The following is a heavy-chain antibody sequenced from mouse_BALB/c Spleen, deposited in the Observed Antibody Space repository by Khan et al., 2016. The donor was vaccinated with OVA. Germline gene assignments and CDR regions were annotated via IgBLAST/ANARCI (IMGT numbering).Heavy chain of an antibody. CDR3: ARRNYFGYTFAY. CDR2: ISPVSGDT. D-gene: IGHD1-2*01. Sequence: QVQLQQSGAELARPGASVKLSCKASGYTFTDYYINWVKQRTGQGLEWIGEISPVSGDTYYNEKFKGKATLTAAKSSTPAYMQLRSLTSEASAVYFCARRNYFGYTFAYWGQGTLVTVSA. V-gene: IGHV1-77*01. CDR1: GYTFTDYY. J-gene: IGHJ3*01.